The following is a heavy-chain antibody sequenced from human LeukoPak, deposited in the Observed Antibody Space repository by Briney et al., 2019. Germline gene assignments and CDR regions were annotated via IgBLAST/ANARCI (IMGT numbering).Heavy chain of an antibody. D-gene: IGHD2-15*01. CDR2: IKQDGSEK. Sequence: AGGSLRLSCAASGFTFSSYWMSWVRQAPGKGLEWVANIKQDGSEKYYVDSVKGRFTISRDNAKNSLYLQMNSLRAEDTAVYYCARASLHCSGGSCYPAGGMDVWGKGTTVTVPS. J-gene: IGHJ6*04. CDR3: ARASLHCSGGSCYPAGGMDV. CDR1: GFTFSSYW. V-gene: IGHV3-7*03.